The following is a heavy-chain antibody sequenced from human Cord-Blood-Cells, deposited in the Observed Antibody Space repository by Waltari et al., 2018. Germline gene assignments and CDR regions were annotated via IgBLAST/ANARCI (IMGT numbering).Heavy chain of an antibody. CDR2: IYHSGIT. J-gene: IGHJ3*02. CDR1: GGSISSSNW. D-gene: IGHD3-10*01. CDR3: ARVDWGGSGSFYAFDI. Sequence: QVQLQESGPGLVKPSGTLSLTCAVSGGSISSSNWWSWVRQPPGKGLEWIGEIYHSGITNYTPSLKSRVTISVDKSKNQFSLKLSSVTAADTAVYYCARVDWGGSGSFYAFDIWGQGTMVTVSS. V-gene: IGHV4-4*02.